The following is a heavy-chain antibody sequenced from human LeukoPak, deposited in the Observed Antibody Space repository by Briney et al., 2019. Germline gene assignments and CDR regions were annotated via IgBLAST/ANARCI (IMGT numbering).Heavy chain of an antibody. D-gene: IGHD2-2*01. V-gene: IGHV4-61*01. CDR2: IYYSGNT. CDR3: ARLYCTRTSCYVDY. Sequence: SETLSLTCTVSGGSISSGNYYWSWIRQHPGKGLEWIGYIYYSGNTYYNPSLKSRVIISVATTKNQFSLKLSSVTAADTAVYYCARLYCTRTSCYVDYWGQGTLVTVSS. CDR1: GGSISSGNYY. J-gene: IGHJ4*02.